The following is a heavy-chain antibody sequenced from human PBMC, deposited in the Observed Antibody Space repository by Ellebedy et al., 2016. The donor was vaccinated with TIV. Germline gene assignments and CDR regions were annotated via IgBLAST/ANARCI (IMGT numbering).Heavy chain of an antibody. V-gene: IGHV3-30-3*01. J-gene: IGHJ4*02. CDR1: GFTFSSYA. Sequence: GGSLRLSXAASGFTFSSYAMHWVRQAPGKGLEWVAVISYDGSNKYYADSVKGRFTISRDNSKNTLYLQMNSLRAEDTAVYYCARTGGGDYFDYWGQGTLVTVSS. CDR3: ARTGGGDYFDY. D-gene: IGHD1-14*01. CDR2: ISYDGSNK.